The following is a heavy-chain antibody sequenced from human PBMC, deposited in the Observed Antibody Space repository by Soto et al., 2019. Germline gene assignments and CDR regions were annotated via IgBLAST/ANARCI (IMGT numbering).Heavy chain of an antibody. CDR2: RKPDGSEK. Sequence: EVQLVESGGGLVQPGGSLRLSCAASGFTLSTYWMSWVRQAPGKGLEWVANRKPDGSEKYYADSVKGRFTISRDSAENSLYLQMNSLRAEDTAVYYCARNPWGVAGIDYWGQGTLVTVSS. CDR3: ARNPWGVAGIDY. D-gene: IGHD6-19*01. V-gene: IGHV3-7*01. J-gene: IGHJ4*02. CDR1: GFTLSTYW.